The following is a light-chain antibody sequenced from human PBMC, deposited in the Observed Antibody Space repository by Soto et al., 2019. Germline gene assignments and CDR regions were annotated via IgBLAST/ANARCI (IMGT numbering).Light chain of an antibody. CDR3: QHYNSYSEA. Sequence: EIVLTQSPATLSLSPGERATLSCRASQSVSSNLAWYQQKPGQAPSLLIYDISARATGIPTRFSGSGSGTEFTLTISSLQSEDFATYYCQHYNSYSEAFGQGTKVDIK. J-gene: IGKJ1*01. V-gene: IGKV3D-15*01. CDR2: DIS. CDR1: QSVSSN.